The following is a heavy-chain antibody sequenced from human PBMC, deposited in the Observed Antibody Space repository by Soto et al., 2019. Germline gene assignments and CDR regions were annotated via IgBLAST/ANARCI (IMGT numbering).Heavy chain of an antibody. CDR2: IIPIFGTA. J-gene: IGHJ4*02. D-gene: IGHD3-3*01. V-gene: IGHV1-69*13. Sequence: SVKVSCKASGGTFSSYAISWVRQAPGQGLEWMGGIIPIFGTANYAQKFQSRVTITADESTSTAYMELSSLRSEDTAVYYCARTVSDDFWSVDLYYFDYWGQGTLVTVSS. CDR3: ARTVSDDFWSVDLYYFDY. CDR1: GGTFSSYA.